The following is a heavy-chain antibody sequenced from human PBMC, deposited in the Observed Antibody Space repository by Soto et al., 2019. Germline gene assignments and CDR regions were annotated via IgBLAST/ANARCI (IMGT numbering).Heavy chain of an antibody. V-gene: IGHV5-51*01. CDR1: GYTFSSYW. J-gene: IGHJ5*01. CDR2: IYPDDSDT. CDR3: ILSVNGDRWFDS. D-gene: IGHD2-21*01. Sequence: EVQLVQSGSEVKMPGESLKISCKGSGYTFSSYWIGWVRQVPGQGLEWMGNIYPDDSDTTYSPSFQGQVTISAGKSTRTAYLQWGSLKASDTAVYYCILSVNGDRWFDSWGQGTLVTVPS.